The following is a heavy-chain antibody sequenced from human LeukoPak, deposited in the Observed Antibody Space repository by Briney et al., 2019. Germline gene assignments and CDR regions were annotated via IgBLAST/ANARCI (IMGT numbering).Heavy chain of an antibody. CDR2: ISSSSSHT. V-gene: IGHV3-11*06. CDR3: ARDSSLGYCSSPSCYVDY. D-gene: IGHD2-2*01. CDR1: GFTFSDYY. J-gene: IGHJ4*01. Sequence: GGSLRLSCAASGFTFSDYYMSWIRQAPGKGLEWVSYISSSSSHTNYADSVRGRFTISRDNAKNSLYLQMNSLRAEDTAVYYCARDSSLGYCSSPSCYVDYWGQGTLVTVSS.